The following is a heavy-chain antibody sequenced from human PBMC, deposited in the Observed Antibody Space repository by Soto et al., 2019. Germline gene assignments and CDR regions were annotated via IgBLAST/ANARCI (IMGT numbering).Heavy chain of an antibody. J-gene: IGHJ5*02. CDR3: TRGVLA. CDR2: ISPSGRP. CDR1: GGSVISGGYS. D-gene: IGHD2-8*01. V-gene: IGHV4-30-2*01. Sequence: TLSLPCAVSGGSVISGGYSWSWIRQAPGKGLEWIGFISPSGRPAYNPSLKSRVSISVDTSKNQISLELSSVTAADTAVYYCTRGVLAWGPGTLVTVSS.